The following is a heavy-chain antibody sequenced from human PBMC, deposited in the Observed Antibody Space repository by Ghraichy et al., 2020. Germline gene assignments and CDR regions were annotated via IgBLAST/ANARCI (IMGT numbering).Heavy chain of an antibody. D-gene: IGHD5-18*01. J-gene: IGHJ4*02. CDR2: IYYSGST. V-gene: IGHV4-59*08. Sequence: TLSLTCTVTGGSISGFYWSWIRQTPGKGLEWIGYIYYSGSTNYNPSLRSRVTISVDTSKNQFSLKLSDVTAADTAVYYCARHESIDTAMGFDYWGQGTLVTVSA. CDR3: ARHESIDTAMGFDY. CDR1: GGSISGFY.